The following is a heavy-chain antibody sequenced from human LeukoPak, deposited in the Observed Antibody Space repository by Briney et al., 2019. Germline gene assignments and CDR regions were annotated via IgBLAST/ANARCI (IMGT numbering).Heavy chain of an antibody. CDR1: GFTFSTYN. CDR3: VRDNSRGQSLGVIY. CDR2: INADSSTI. D-gene: IGHD3-22*01. V-gene: IGHV3-48*01. J-gene: IGHJ4*02. Sequence: QPGGSLILSCAASGFTFSTYNMNWVRQAPGKGLEWISYINADSSTIHYADSVRGRFTTSRDNAKNSLYLQMNSLRAEDTAVYYCVRDNSRGQSLGVIYWGQGSLVTVSS.